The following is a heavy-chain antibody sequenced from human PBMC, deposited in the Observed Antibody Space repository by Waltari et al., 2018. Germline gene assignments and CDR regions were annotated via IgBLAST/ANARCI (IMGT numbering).Heavy chain of an antibody. J-gene: IGHJ5*02. CDR3: ASLTGYSSGWYGIGWFDP. Sequence: QVQLQESGPGLVKPSGTLSLTCAVSGGSISSSNWWSWVRQPPGQGLEWIGEIYHSGSTNYNPSLKSRVTISVDKSKNQFSLKLSSVTAADTAVYYCASLTGYSSGWYGIGWFDPWGQGTLVTVSS. D-gene: IGHD6-19*01. V-gene: IGHV4-4*02. CDR2: IYHSGST. CDR1: GGSISSSNW.